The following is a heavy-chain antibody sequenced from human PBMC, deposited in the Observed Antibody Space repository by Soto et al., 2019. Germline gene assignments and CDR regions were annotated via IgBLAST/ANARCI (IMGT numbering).Heavy chain of an antibody. CDR3: AKLTDVVLVPSALMMYHWFDP. Sequence: GGSLRLSCAASGFTFSSYAMSWVRQAPGKGLEWVSTISDGGDSTYYADSVRGRFTISRDNSKNTLYLQMNSLRAEDTAAYYCAKLTDVVLVPSALMMYHWFDPWGQGTLVTVSS. J-gene: IGHJ5*02. D-gene: IGHD2-2*01. V-gene: IGHV3-23*01. CDR1: GFTFSSYA. CDR2: ISDGGDST.